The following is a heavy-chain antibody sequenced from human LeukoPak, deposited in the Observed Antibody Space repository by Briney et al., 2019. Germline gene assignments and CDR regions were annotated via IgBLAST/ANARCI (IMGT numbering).Heavy chain of an antibody. Sequence: SETLSLTCTVSGGSIRNGDYYWTWIRQHRGKGLEWIGYIYCSGTNYYNPSPKSRIVISVDTSKNQFSLMLRSVAAADTAVYYCARERRWLRFHGFDIWGQGTMVTVSS. CDR2: IYCSGTN. V-gene: IGHV4-31*03. D-gene: IGHD5-12*01. CDR1: GGSIRNGDYY. J-gene: IGHJ3*02. CDR3: ARERRWLRFHGFDI.